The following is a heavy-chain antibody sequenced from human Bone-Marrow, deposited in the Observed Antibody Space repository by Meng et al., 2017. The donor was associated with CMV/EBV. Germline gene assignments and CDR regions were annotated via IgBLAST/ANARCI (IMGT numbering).Heavy chain of an antibody. CDR1: GFTFSSYG. CDR3: AKDLAKARGVCSY. D-gene: IGHD3-10*01. J-gene: IGHJ4*02. CDR2: IRYDGSNK. Sequence: GGSLRLSCAASGFTFSSYGMHWVRQAPGKGLEWVAFIRYDGSNKYYADSVKGRLTISRDNSKNTLYLQMNSLRAEDTAVYYCAKDLAKARGVCSYWGQGTLVTVSS. V-gene: IGHV3-30*02.